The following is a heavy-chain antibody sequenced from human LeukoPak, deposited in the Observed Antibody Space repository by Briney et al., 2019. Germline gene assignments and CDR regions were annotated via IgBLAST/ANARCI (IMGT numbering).Heavy chain of an antibody. Sequence: GGSLRLSCAASGFTFSSYWMSWVRQAPGKGLEWVANIKQDGSEKYYVDSVKGRFTISRDNAKNSLYLQMNSLRAEDTAVYYCARDTDYYYDSSGYYGPYYFDYWGQGTLVTVSS. CDR1: GFTFSSYW. CDR2: IKQDGSEK. CDR3: ARDTDYYYDSSGYYGPYYFDY. V-gene: IGHV3-7*03. J-gene: IGHJ4*02. D-gene: IGHD3-22*01.